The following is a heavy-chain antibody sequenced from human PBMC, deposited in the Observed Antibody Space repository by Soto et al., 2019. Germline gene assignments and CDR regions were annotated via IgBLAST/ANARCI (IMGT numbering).Heavy chain of an antibody. V-gene: IGHV4-30-4*02. D-gene: IGHD3-22*01. CDR1: GGSISNGDYY. CDR3: AKDWYYYDSSGYYYPPAL. Sequence: PSETLCHTCTVSGGSISNGDYYWSWIRQPPGKGLEWIGYIYYSGSTYYNPSLKSRVTISVDTSKNQFSLRAEDTAVYYCAKDWYYYDSSGYYYPPALWGQGTLVTVSS. CDR2: IYYSGST. J-gene: IGHJ4*02.